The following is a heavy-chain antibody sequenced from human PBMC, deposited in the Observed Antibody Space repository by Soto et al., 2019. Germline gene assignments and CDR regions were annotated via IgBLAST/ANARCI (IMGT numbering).Heavy chain of an antibody. CDR2: IDNSGST. CDR1: GGSISNYF. V-gene: IGHV4-4*07. J-gene: IGHJ4*02. D-gene: IGHD3-3*01. CDR3: ARGGQDFWSGPFDY. Sequence: PSETLSLTCPVSGGSISNYFCHWIRQPAGKGLEWIGRIDNSGSTNYNPSLKSRITMSADTSRNQFSLKLNSVTAADTAVYYCARGGQDFWSGPFDYWGQGALVTVSS.